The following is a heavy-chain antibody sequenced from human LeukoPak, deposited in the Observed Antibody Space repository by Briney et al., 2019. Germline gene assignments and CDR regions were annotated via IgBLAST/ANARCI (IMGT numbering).Heavy chain of an antibody. Sequence: GGSLRLSCAASGFTYNTYSMICARQASGKGLEWISYISSSRSNIYYADSVEGRYTISRDNAKNSLYLEMHRLGAGDRAVFYCAIDNSVGDIAWWFYRWGQGTLVTVSS. CDR2: ISSSRSNI. J-gene: IGHJ5*02. CDR3: AIDNSVGDIAWWFYR. D-gene: IGHD3-16*02. V-gene: IGHV3-48*01. CDR1: GFTYNTYS.